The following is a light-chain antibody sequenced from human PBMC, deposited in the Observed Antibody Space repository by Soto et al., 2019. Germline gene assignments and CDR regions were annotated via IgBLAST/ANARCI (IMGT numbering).Light chain of an antibody. CDR2: AAS. Sequence: IVLTQSPCTLSLSTGERATLSCRASQSVSSSYLAWYQQKPGQAPRLLIFAASSRASGIPDRFSGSGSGTDFTLTISRLEPEDFALFYCQYHGSSPITFGQGTRLEI. J-gene: IGKJ5*01. V-gene: IGKV3-20*01. CDR3: QYHGSSPIT. CDR1: QSVSSSY.